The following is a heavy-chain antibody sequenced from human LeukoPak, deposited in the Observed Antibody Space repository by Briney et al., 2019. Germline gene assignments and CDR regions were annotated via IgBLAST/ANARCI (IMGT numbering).Heavy chain of an antibody. CDR2: INHSGST. CDR3: ARAPPPGATAYGVVDS. V-gene: IGHV4-34*01. CDR1: GGSFSGYY. J-gene: IGHJ5*01. D-gene: IGHD3-10*01. Sequence: PSETLSLTCAVYGGSFSGYYWSWIRQPPGKGLEWIGEINHSGSTNYNPSLKSRVTISVDTSKNQFSLKLSSVTAADTAVYYCARAPPPGATAYGVVDSWGQGTLVIVSS.